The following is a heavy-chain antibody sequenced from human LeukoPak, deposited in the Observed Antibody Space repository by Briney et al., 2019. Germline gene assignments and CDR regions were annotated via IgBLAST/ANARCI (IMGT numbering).Heavy chain of an antibody. V-gene: IGHV3-23*01. Sequence: QPGGSLRLSCAASGFTFSSCAMSWVRQAPGKGLEWASGISGSGVSTYYADSVKGRFTISRDNSKNTLYLQMSSPRAEDTAVYYCAKIPQTTSVGYFDYWGQGNLVTVSS. CDR2: ISGSGVST. CDR3: AKIPQTTSVGYFDY. J-gene: IGHJ4*02. D-gene: IGHD4-17*01. CDR1: GFTFSSCA.